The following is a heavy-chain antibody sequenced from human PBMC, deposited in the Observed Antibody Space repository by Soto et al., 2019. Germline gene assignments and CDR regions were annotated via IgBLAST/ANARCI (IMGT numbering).Heavy chain of an antibody. J-gene: IGHJ4*02. CDR1: GFTFSSDG. CDR2: ISSDGRNE. CDR3: TRGGTPYFDC. Sequence: GGSLRLSCVASGFTFSSDGMVWVRQAPGKGLEWVTTISSDGRNEHYADSVRGRFTVSRDNSKNTLYLQMDSLRDDDTAVYYCTRGGTPYFDCWGQGTLVTVSS. D-gene: IGHD1-1*01. V-gene: IGHV3-30*04.